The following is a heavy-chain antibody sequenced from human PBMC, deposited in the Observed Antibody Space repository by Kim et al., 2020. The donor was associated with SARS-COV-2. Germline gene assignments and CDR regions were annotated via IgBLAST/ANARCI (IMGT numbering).Heavy chain of an antibody. J-gene: IGHJ4*02. Sequence: SETLSLTCTVSGGSISRGDFHWGWIRQPPGKGLEWIGSIYYSGSTYYNPSLKSRVTISVDTSKNHFSLKLTSLSAADTAVYYCARHVGRSSYTKFDYWGQGTLVTVSS. V-gene: IGHV4-39*01. D-gene: IGHD4-4*01. CDR3: ARHVGRSSYTKFDY. CDR2: IYYSGST. CDR1: GGSISRGDFH.